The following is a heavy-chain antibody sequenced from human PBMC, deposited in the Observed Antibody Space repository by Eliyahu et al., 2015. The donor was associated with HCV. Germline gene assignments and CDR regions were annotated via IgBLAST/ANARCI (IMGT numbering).Heavy chain of an antibody. D-gene: IGHD3-22*01. CDR3: TRGRGQGYYYTVYFDY. V-gene: IGHV3-49*05. CDR2: IRSKAYGGTT. CDR1: GFTFGDYA. J-gene: IGHJ4*02. Sequence: EVQLVESGGGLVKPGRSLRLSCTASGFTFGDYAMSWFRQAPGKGLEWVGFIRSKAYGGTTEYAASVKGRFTISRDDSKSIAYLQMNSLKTEDTAVYYCTRGRGQGYYYTVYFDYWGQGTLVTVSS.